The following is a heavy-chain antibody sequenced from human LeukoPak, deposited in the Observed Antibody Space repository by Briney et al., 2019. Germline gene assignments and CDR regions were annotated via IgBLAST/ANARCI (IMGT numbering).Heavy chain of an antibody. V-gene: IGHV4-59*11. J-gene: IGHJ4*02. Sequence: SETLSLTCTVSGGSISSHYWSWIRQPPGKGLEWIGYIYYSGSTNYNPSLKSRVTISVDTSKNQFSLKLSSVTAADTAVYYCAGNSGGYFDYWGQGTLVTVSS. D-gene: IGHD4-23*01. CDR3: AGNSGGYFDY. CDR2: IYYSGST. CDR1: GGSISSHY.